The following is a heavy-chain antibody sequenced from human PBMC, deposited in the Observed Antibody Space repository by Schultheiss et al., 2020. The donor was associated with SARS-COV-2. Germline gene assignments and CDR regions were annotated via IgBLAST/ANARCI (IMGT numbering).Heavy chain of an antibody. CDR2: ISSSSSTI. Sequence: GESLKISCAASGFTFSSYSMNWVRQAPGKGLEWVSYISSSSSTIYYADSVKGRFTISRDNAKNSLYLQMNSLRDEDTAVFYCARQLRTLAGYYFDYWGQGILVTVSS. CDR1: GFTFSSYS. CDR3: ARQLRTLAGYYFDY. J-gene: IGHJ4*02. D-gene: IGHD2-15*01. V-gene: IGHV3-48*02.